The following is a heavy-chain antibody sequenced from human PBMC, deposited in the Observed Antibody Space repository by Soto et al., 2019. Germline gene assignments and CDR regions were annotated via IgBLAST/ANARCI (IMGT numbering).Heavy chain of an antibody. D-gene: IGHD3-3*01. CDR2: IIPILGIA. J-gene: IGHJ4*02. V-gene: IGHV1-69*02. CDR3: ARLWSGYYNPYYFDY. CDR1: GCTFSSYT. Sequence: SVKVSCKASGCTFSSYTISWVRQAPGQGLEWMGRIIPILGIANYAQKFQGRVTITADKSTSTAYMELSSLRFDDPALHYCARLWSGYYNPYYFDYWGQGTLVTVSS.